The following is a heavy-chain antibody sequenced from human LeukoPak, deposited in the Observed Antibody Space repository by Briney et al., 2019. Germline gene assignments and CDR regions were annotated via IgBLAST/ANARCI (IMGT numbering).Heavy chain of an antibody. CDR1: GGTFSSYA. J-gene: IGHJ4*02. D-gene: IGHD3-22*01. V-gene: IGHV1-69*05. CDR2: IIPIFGTA. Sequence: SVKVSCKASGGTFSSYAISWVRQAPGQGLEWMGGIIPIFGTANYAQKFQGRVTITTDESTSTEYMERSRLRSEDAAVYYCAREVLGYYDSSGYDYWGQGALVTVSS. CDR3: AREVLGYYDSSGYDY.